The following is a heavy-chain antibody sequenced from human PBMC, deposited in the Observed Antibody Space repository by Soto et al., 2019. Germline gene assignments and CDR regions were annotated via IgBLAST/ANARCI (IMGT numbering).Heavy chain of an antibody. Sequence: SETLSLTCTVSGGSISSGDYYWSWIRQPPGKGLEWIGYIYYSGSTYYNPSLKSRVTISVDTSKNQFSLKLSSVTAADTAVYYCARERRIITAIDYWGQGTLVTVSS. D-gene: IGHD2-15*01. J-gene: IGHJ4*02. CDR3: ARERRIITAIDY. V-gene: IGHV4-30-4*01. CDR1: GGSISSGDYY. CDR2: IYYSGST.